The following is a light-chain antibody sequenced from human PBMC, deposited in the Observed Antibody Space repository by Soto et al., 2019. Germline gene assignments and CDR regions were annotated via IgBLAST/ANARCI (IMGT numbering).Light chain of an antibody. J-gene: IGKJ3*01. CDR2: GAS. CDR3: QQLNSYPT. CDR1: QDIDNN. Sequence: DIQLTQSPSFLSAFVGDRVTITCRASQDIDNNLAWYQQRPGKAPKLLISGASFLQSGVPSRFSGSGSGTEFTLTISSLQPEDFAVYYCQQLNSYPTFGPGTKVDLE. V-gene: IGKV1-9*01.